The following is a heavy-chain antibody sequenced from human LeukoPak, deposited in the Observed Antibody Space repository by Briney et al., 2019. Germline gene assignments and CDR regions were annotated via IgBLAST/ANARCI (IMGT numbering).Heavy chain of an antibody. Sequence: PGRSLRLSCAASGFTFSSYGMHWVRQAPGKGLEWVSSISSSSSYIYYADSVKGRFTISRDNAKNTLYLQMNSLRAEDTAVFYCTRSLNYGFDYWGQGTLVTVSS. J-gene: IGHJ4*02. D-gene: IGHD5-24*01. V-gene: IGHV3-21*01. CDR2: ISSSSSYI. CDR3: TRSLNYGFDY. CDR1: GFTFSSYG.